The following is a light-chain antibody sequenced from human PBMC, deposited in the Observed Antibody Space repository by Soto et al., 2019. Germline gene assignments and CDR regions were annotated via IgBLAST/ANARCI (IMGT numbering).Light chain of an antibody. CDR3: QQYNSYAIT. J-gene: IGKJ5*01. Sequence: DIQMTQSPSTLSASVGDRVTFPCRASQSISGWLAWYQQKPGKVPNLLIYDASSLQSGVPSRFSGSGSGTEFTLTISSLQPDDFATYYCQQYNSYAITFGQGTRLEIK. CDR2: DAS. CDR1: QSISGW. V-gene: IGKV1-5*01.